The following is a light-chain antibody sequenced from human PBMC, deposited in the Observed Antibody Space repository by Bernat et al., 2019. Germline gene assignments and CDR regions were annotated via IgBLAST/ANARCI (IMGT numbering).Light chain of an antibody. CDR1: QSISTN. CDR2: GAS. J-gene: IGKJ1*01. Sequence: EIVMTQSPATLSVSPGERATLSCRASQSISTNLAWYQQKPGKAHRLIMSGASTRATDIPARFSGSGSGPEVTLTIISLQSEDFAVYYCQQYNSWPRTFGQGTKVEIK. CDR3: QQYNSWPRT. V-gene: IGKV3-15*01.